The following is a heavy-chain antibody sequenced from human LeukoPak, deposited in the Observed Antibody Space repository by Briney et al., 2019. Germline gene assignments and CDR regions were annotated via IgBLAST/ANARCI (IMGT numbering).Heavy chain of an antibody. CDR2: IYSGGST. CDR3: AREVVAVAGIDY. V-gene: IGHV3-53*05. Sequence: GGSLRLSCAASGFTVSSNNMSWVRQAPGKGLEWVSVIYSGGSTYYADSVKGRFTISRDNSKNTLYLQMNSLRAEDTAVYYCAREVVAVAGIDYWDQGTLVTVSS. D-gene: IGHD6-19*01. J-gene: IGHJ4*02. CDR1: GFTVSSNN.